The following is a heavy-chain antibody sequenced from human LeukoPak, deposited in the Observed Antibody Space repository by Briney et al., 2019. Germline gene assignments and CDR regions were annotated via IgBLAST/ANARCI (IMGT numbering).Heavy chain of an antibody. D-gene: IGHD2-2*01. Sequence: GGSLRLSCAASGFTFSTYNMNWVRQAPGKGLEWVSYISSSSSTVHYADSVKGRFTISRDNAKNSLYLQMNSLRAEDTAVYYCARERGTINSRGRCSSTSCYGGRWFDPWGQGTLVTVSS. V-gene: IGHV3-48*01. CDR1: GFTFSTYN. CDR2: ISSSSSTV. CDR3: ARERGTINSRGRCSSTSCYGGRWFDP. J-gene: IGHJ5*02.